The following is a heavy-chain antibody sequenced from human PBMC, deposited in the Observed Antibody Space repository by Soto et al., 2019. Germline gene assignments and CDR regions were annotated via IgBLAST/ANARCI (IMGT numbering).Heavy chain of an antibody. CDR3: VRGGGVGTTWGYY. V-gene: IGHV3-48*02. CDR1: GSTFRGYG. Sequence: EVQVVASGGGWLQPGGSLSLSCEAFGSTFRGYGMFWVRKAPGKGLECVSYISSDETIVNYADSVKGRFTISRDSAKNSLFLQMNSLRDEDTAVYYCVRGGGVGTTWGYYWGQGAQVTVSS. J-gene: IGHJ4*02. CDR2: ISSDETIV. D-gene: IGHD1-26*01.